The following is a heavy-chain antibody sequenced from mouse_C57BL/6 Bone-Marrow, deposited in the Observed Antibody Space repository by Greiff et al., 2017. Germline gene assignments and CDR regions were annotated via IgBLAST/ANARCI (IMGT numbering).Heavy chain of an antibody. CDR2: IYPGDGDT. V-gene: IGHV1-82*01. J-gene: IGHJ4*01. D-gene: IGHD1-1*01. Sequence: QVQLQQSGPELVKPGASVKISCKASGYAFSSSWMNWVKQRPGQGLEWIGRIYPGDGDTNYNGKFKGKATLTADKSSSTAYMQLSSLTSEDSAVYFCARYITTVGTYYAMDYWGQGTSVTVSS. CDR3: ARYITTVGTYYAMDY. CDR1: GYAFSSSW.